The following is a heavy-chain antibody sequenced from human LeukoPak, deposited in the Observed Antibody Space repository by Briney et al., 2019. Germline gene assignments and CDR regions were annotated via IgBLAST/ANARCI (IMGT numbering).Heavy chain of an antibody. CDR1: GGSISSYY. CDR2: IYTSGST. CDR3: ARDQYTSGGYHYYYYMDV. J-gene: IGHJ6*03. D-gene: IGHD3-10*01. Sequence: PSETLSLTCTVSGGSISSYYWSWIRQPAGKGLEWIGRIYTSGSTNYNPSLKSRVTMSVDTSKNQFSLNLSSVTAADTAVYYCARDQYTSGGYHYYYYMDVWGKGTTVTISS. V-gene: IGHV4-4*07.